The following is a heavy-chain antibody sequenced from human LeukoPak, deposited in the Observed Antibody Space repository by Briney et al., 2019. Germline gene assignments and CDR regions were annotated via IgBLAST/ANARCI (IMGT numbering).Heavy chain of an antibody. CDR2: FSYTGST. CDR1: GGSISTNY. CDR3: ARDHEYYYGSGSYYPGGCDY. D-gene: IGHD3-10*01. V-gene: IGHV4-59*01. Sequence: SETLSLTCTVSGGSISTNYWSWIRQPPGKGLEWIGYFSYTGSTNYNPSLKSRVTISVNTSKNQFSLKLSSVTAEDTAVYYCARDHEYYYGSGSYYPGGCDYWGQGTLVTVSS. J-gene: IGHJ4*02.